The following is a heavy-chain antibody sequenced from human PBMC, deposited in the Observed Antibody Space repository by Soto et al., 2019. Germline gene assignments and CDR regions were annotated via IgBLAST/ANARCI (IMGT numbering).Heavy chain of an antibody. CDR2: IGTAGDT. Sequence: GGSLRLSCAASGFTFSSYDMHWVRQATGKGLEWVSAIGTAGDTYYPGSVKGRFTISRENAKNSLYLQMNSLRAGDTAVYYCARAPPRTRTSAVKYDSSGYYYPRGAAFDIWGQGTMVTVSS. V-gene: IGHV3-13*04. J-gene: IGHJ3*02. CDR3: ARAPPRTRTSAVKYDSSGYYYPRGAAFDI. CDR1: GFTFSSYD. D-gene: IGHD3-22*01.